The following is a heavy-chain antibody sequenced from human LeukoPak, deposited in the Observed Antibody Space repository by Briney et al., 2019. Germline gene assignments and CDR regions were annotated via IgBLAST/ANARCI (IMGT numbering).Heavy chain of an antibody. CDR3: ARVGESTGLYYYYYMDV. Sequence: PSETLSLTCAVYGGSFSGYYWSWIRQPPGKGLEWIGEINHSGSTNYNPSLKSRVTISVDTSKNQFSLKLSSVTAADTAVYYCARVGESTGLYYYYYMDVRGKGTTVTISS. D-gene: IGHD3-10*01. V-gene: IGHV4-34*01. CDR1: GGSFSGYY. CDR2: INHSGST. J-gene: IGHJ6*03.